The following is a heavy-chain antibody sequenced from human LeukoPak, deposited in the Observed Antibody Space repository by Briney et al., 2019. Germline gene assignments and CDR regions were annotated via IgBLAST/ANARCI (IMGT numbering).Heavy chain of an antibody. D-gene: IGHD3-9*01. V-gene: IGHV3-30*04. CDR1: GFTFSNFA. J-gene: IGHJ4*02. Sequence: PGRSLRLSCAASGFTFSNFALYWVRQAPGKGLEWVTVISYDGSDKHYADSVKGRFTISRDNSKNTLYLQMNSLRDEDTAVYYCATTDLNHAILSGYFESWGQGTLLTVSS. CDR3: ATTDLNHAILSGYFES. CDR2: ISYDGSDK.